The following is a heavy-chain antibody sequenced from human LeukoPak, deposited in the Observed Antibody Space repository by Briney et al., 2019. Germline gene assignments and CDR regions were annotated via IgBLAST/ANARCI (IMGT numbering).Heavy chain of an antibody. D-gene: IGHD3-9*01. CDR2: IIPILGIA. CDR1: GGTFSSYA. J-gene: IGHJ4*02. CDR3: ARDRKNLHYDILTAELGN. V-gene: IGHV1-69*04. Sequence: RRASVKVSCKASGGTFSSYAISWVRQAPGQGLEWMGRIIPILGIANYAQKFQGRVTMTTETSTSTAYMELRSLRSDDTAVYYCARDRKNLHYDILTAELGNWGQGTLVTVSS.